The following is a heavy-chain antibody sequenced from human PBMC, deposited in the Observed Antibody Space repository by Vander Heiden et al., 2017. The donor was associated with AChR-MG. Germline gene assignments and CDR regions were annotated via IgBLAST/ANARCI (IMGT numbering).Heavy chain of an antibody. CDR3: ARIFWNDGRPHYYYYYYMDV. J-gene: IGHJ6*03. CDR1: GYSFTSYW. Sequence: EVQLVQSGAEVKKPGESLKISCKGSGYSFTSYWIGWVRQMPGKGLEWMGIIYPGDSDTRYSPSFQGQVTISADKSISTAYLQWSSLKASDTAMYYCARIFWNDGRPHYYYYYYMDVWGKGTTVTVSS. D-gene: IGHD1-1*01. V-gene: IGHV5-51*01. CDR2: IYPGDSDT.